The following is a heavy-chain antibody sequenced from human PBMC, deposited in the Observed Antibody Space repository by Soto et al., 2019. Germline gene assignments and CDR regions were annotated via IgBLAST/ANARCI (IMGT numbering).Heavy chain of an antibody. CDR1: GFTVSNNY. CDR2: IYSVGNR. CDR3: ARDYSSTLSNPFDY. J-gene: IGHJ4*02. Sequence: GSLRLSCAVSGFTVSNNYMSWVRQAPGKGPEWVAVIYSVGNRYYADSVKGRFSVSRDSAKNTLYLQMDNLRAEDTAVYYCARDYSSTLSNPFDYWGRGTWVTVSS. V-gene: IGHV3-53*01. D-gene: IGHD2-15*01.